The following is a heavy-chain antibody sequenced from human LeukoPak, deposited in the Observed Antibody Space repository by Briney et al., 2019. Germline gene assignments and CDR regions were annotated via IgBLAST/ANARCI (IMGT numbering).Heavy chain of an antibody. Sequence: GGSLRLSCAASEFTFSSYTMSWVRQAPGKGLEWVSTITSSGGSTYYADSVKGRFTISRDNSKNTLYLQMNSLRAEDTAVYYCAKLYYYDSSGYYDYWGQGTLVTVSS. CDR1: EFTFSSYT. J-gene: IGHJ4*02. D-gene: IGHD3-22*01. CDR3: AKLYYYDSSGYYDY. CDR2: ITSSGGST. V-gene: IGHV3-23*01.